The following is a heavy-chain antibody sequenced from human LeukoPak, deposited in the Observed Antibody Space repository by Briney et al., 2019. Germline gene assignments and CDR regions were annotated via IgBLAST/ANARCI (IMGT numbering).Heavy chain of an antibody. D-gene: IGHD3-10*01. CDR2: IYYSGST. V-gene: IGHV4-59*08. J-gene: IGHJ5*02. Sequence: SETLSLTCTVSGVSITSYSWSWIRQPPGKGLECIEYIYYSGSTNYNPSLKSRVTISVETSKNQFSLKLSSVTAADTAVYYCARLDGSGWFDPCGQGTLVTVSS. CDR3: ARLDGSGWFDP. CDR1: GVSITSYS.